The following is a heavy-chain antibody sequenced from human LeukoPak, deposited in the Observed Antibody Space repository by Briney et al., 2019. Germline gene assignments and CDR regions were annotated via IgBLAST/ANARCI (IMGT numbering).Heavy chain of an antibody. CDR1: GYSFTSYW. CDR2: IYPGDSDT. D-gene: IGHD6-13*01. CDR3: ARLGIAAAGTSNWFDP. Sequence: LGESLKISCKGSGYSFTSYWIGWVRQMPGKGLEWMGIIYPGDSDTRYSPSFQGQVTISADKSISTAYLQWSSLKASDTAMYYCARLGIAAAGTSNWFDPWGQGTLVTVSS. J-gene: IGHJ5*02. V-gene: IGHV5-51*01.